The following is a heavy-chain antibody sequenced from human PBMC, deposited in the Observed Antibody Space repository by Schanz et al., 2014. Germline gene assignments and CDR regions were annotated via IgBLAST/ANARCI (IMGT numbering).Heavy chain of an antibody. V-gene: IGHV3-23*04. Sequence: EVQLVESGGGLVQPGGSLRLSCAASGFTFENYALTWVRQVPGKGLEWVSAISASGGTTYYADSVKGRFTISRDNSKNTLYLQMNSLRAEDTAVYYCAKTPREYCNYDNCPNWFDSWGQGTLVTASS. CDR1: GFTFENYA. J-gene: IGHJ5*01. CDR3: AKTPREYCNYDNCPNWFDS. CDR2: ISASGGTT. D-gene: IGHD2-15*01.